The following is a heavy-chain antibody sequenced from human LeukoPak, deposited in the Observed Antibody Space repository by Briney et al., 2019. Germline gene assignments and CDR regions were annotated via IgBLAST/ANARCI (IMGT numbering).Heavy chain of an antibody. CDR1: GFTFSNYW. CDR2: INGDGINT. J-gene: IGHJ5*02. CDR3: ARDLGQYYDTSDNWFDP. D-gene: IGHD3-22*01. Sequence: PGGSLRLSCAASGFTFSNYWMHWVRQAPGKGRVWVSRINGDGINTSYADSVKGRFTISRDNAKNTLNLQMNSLRAEDTAVYYCARDLGQYYDTSDNWFDPWGQGTLVTVSS. V-gene: IGHV3-74*01.